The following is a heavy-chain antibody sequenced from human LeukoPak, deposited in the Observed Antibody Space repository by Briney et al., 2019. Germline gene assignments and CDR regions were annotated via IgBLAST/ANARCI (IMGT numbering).Heavy chain of an antibody. CDR1: GFTLSSHG. J-gene: IGHJ4*02. CDR3: ARASPLDY. CDR2: IWYDRSNK. Sequence: PGGSLRLSRAASGFTLSSHGMHWLRQAPGKGLEWGAVIWYDRSNKYYADSVKGRFTISRDNSKNTLYLQMNSLGAEFTAVYYCARASPLDYWGQGTLVTVSS. V-gene: IGHV3-33*01.